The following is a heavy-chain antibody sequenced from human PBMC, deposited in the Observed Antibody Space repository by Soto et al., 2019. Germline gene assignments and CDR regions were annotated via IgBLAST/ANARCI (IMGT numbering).Heavy chain of an antibody. V-gene: IGHV4-34*01. Sequence: SETLSLTCAVYGGSFSGYYWSWIRQPPGKGLEWIGEINHSGSTNYNPSLKSRVTISVDTSKNQFSLKLSSVTAADTAVYYCARGLGIQLSTWGYYYGMDVRGQGTTVTVSS. CDR3: ARGLGIQLSTWGYYYGMDV. CDR1: GGSFSGYY. J-gene: IGHJ6*02. CDR2: INHSGST. D-gene: IGHD5-18*01.